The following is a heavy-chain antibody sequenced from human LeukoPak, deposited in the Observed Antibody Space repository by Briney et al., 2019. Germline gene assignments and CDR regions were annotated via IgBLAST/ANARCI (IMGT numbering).Heavy chain of an antibody. J-gene: IGHJ4*02. CDR1: GYTLTELS. D-gene: IGHD4-17*01. CDR3: ATVKDYGDYTPFGY. CDR2: FDPEDGET. Sequence: GASVKVSCKVSGYTLTELSMHWVRQAPGKGPEWMGGFDPEDGETIYAQKFQGRVTMTEDTSTDTAYMELSSLRSEDTAVYYCATVKDYGDYTPFGYWGQGTLVTVSS. V-gene: IGHV1-24*01.